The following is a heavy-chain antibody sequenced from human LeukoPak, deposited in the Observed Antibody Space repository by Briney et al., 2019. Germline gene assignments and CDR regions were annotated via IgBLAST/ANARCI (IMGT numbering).Heavy chain of an antibody. J-gene: IGHJ4*02. V-gene: IGHV3-23*01. CDR3: AKGSASARPYYFDS. CDR2: ITDSGGST. Sequence: PGRSLRLSCAASGFTFSNYAMSWVRQAPGKGLEWVSAITDSGGSTYYADSVQGRFTISRENSKNTLYLQMNSLRAEDTAVYYCAKGSASARPYYFDSWGQGTLITVSS. D-gene: IGHD2-15*01. CDR1: GFTFSNYA.